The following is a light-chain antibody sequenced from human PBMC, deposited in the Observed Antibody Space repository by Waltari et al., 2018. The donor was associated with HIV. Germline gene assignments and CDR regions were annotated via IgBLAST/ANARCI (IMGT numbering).Light chain of an antibody. Sequence: VVTHEPSVTVSPGGPFTLICTSASGLVILGPYANWFQQRPGQAPRPLIYSSTRRHSLTPERFSAYLVDDRAALILSTVWPEDEAVYYCMLFFRSSYLFGGGTKVTVL. CDR2: SST. J-gene: IGLJ2*01. V-gene: IGLV7-43*01. CDR1: SGLVILGPY. CDR3: MLFFRSSYL.